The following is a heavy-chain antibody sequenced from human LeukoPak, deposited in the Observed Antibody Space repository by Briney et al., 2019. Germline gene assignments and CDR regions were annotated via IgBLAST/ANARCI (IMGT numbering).Heavy chain of an antibody. D-gene: IGHD3-10*01. CDR2: ISAYDGET. J-gene: IGHJ4*02. CDR3: ARVPSSAHQLFSSDY. CDR1: GYTFIDFY. Sequence: ASVKVSCKASGYTFIDFYMHWVRQAPGQGLEWMGWISAYDGETRCKQNLQGRVTMTTDTSTSTAYMELTSLTTDDTAVYYCARVPSSAHQLFSSDYWGQGTLVTVSS. V-gene: IGHV1-18*04.